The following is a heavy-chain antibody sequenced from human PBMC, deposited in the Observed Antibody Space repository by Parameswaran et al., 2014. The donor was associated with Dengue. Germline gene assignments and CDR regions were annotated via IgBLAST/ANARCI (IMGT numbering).Heavy chain of an antibody. V-gene: IGHV3-23*01. Sequence: SNARWIRQPPGKGLEWVSILSGTGDNTYYADSVKGRFTISRDTDTLYLQMNSLRAEDTAVYFCAKDWSGYNWNYAHYYGMDVWGQGTTVTVSS. D-gene: IGHD1-7*01. CDR3: AKDWSGYNWNYAHYYGMDV. CDR1: SNA. J-gene: IGHJ6*02. CDR2: LSGTGDNT.